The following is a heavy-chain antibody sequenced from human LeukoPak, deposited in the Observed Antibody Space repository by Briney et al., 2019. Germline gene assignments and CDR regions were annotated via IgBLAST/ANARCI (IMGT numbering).Heavy chain of an antibody. CDR1: GDSISSDTYY. CDR2: IYTSGNT. D-gene: IGHD3-10*01. Sequence: SETLSLTCTVSGDSISSDTYYWSWIRQPAGKGLEWIGRIYTSGNTNYNPSLESRVTISVDTSKNQFSLKLSSVTAADTAVYYCARRGMVRGVRRVPQDPTRIDYWGQGTLVTVSS. V-gene: IGHV4-61*02. J-gene: IGHJ4*02. CDR3: ARRGMVRGVRRVPQDPTRIDY.